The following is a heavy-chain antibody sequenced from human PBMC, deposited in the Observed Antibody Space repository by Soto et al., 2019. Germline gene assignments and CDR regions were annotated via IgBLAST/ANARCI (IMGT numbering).Heavy chain of an antibody. J-gene: IGHJ6*02. D-gene: IGHD6-13*01. CDR1: GFTFSSYA. V-gene: IGHV3-30-3*01. Sequence: QVQLVESGGGVVQPGRSLRLSCAASGFTFSSYAMHWVRQAPGKGLEWVAVISYDGSNKYYADSVKGRFTISRDNSKNTLYLQMNSLGAEDTAVYYCARGLMQLAAAGTGYYYGMDVWGQGTTVTVSS. CDR2: ISYDGSNK. CDR3: ARGLMQLAAAGTGYYYGMDV.